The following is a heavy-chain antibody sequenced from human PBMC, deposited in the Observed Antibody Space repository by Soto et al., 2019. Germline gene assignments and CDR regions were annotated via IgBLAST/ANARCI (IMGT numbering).Heavy chain of an antibody. CDR1: GGSISSGAYY. CDR3: ARERGFSGSHLQVPGMDV. V-gene: IGHV4-31*11. Sequence: SETLSLSCAVSGGSISSGAYYWSWIRQHPGKGLEWIGYIYYSGTTYYNPSLKSRLTISIDTSKNQFSLNLTSVTAADTAVYYCARERGFSGSHLQVPGMDVSGQGTTVTVSS. D-gene: IGHD1-26*01. J-gene: IGHJ6*02. CDR2: IYYSGTT.